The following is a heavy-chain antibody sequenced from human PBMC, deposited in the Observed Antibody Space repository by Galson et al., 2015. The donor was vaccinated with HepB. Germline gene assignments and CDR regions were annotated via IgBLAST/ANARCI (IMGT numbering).Heavy chain of an antibody. CDR1: GFTLSSNW. CDR3: ASGSDDPDAFDI. J-gene: IGHJ3*02. CDR2: IKQDGSEK. V-gene: IGHV3-7*03. Sequence: SLRLSCAASGFTLSSNWMSWVRQAPGKGLEWVANIKQDGSEKYYVGSVKGRFTISRDNAKNSLYLQMNSLRVEDTAIYYCASGSDDPDAFDIWGQGTMVTVSS.